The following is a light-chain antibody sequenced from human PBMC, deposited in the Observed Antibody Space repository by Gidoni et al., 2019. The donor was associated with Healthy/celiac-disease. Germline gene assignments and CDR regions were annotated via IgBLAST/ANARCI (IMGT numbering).Light chain of an antibody. CDR3: SSYTSSSTPFYV. Sequence: QSALTQPASVSGSPGQSITISCTGTSSDVGGYNYVSWYQQHPGKAPKLMIYEVSNRPSGVPDRFSGSKSGNTDSLTISGLQAEDEADYYCSSYTSSSTPFYVFGTGTKVTVL. V-gene: IGLV2-14*01. CDR1: SSDVGGYNY. CDR2: EVS. J-gene: IGLJ1*01.